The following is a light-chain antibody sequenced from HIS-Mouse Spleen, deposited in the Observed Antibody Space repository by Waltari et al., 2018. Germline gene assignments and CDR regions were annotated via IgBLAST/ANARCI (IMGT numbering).Light chain of an antibody. Sequence: QSALTQPASVSGSPGQSITLSCTGTSRDVGSYNLVSWYQPHPGKAPKLMIYEGSKRPSGVSNRFSGSKSGNTASLTISGLQAEDEADYYCCSYAGSSTYVFGTGTKVTVL. CDR1: SRDVGSYNL. CDR3: CSYAGSSTYV. CDR2: EGS. J-gene: IGLJ1*01. V-gene: IGLV2-23*01.